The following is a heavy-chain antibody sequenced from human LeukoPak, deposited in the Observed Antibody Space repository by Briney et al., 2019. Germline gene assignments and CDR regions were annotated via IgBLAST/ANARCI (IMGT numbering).Heavy chain of an antibody. CDR2: INADGTIT. Sequence: GGSLRLSCAASGFSFSSRRMHWVRQAPRKGLVWVSRINADGTITTYADSVKGRFTISRDNAKNTLYLQMNGLRADDTAVYYCVRDLGPGDSWGQGTLVTVSS. CDR1: GFSFSSRR. CDR3: VRDLGPGDS. D-gene: IGHD3-10*01. V-gene: IGHV3-74*03. J-gene: IGHJ4*02.